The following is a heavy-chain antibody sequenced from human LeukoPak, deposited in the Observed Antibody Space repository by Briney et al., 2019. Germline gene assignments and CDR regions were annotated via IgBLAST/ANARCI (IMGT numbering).Heavy chain of an antibody. V-gene: IGHV4-39*01. D-gene: IGHD5-24*01. J-gene: IGHJ5*02. Sequence: PSETLSLTCTVSGGSISSSSYYWGWNRQPPGKGLEWIGSIYYSGSTYYNPSLKSRVTISVDTSKNQFSLKLSSVTAADTAVYYCARQLIPKRWLQFGSWFDPWGQGTLVTVSS. CDR2: IYYSGST. CDR1: GGSISSSSYY. CDR3: ARQLIPKRWLQFGSWFDP.